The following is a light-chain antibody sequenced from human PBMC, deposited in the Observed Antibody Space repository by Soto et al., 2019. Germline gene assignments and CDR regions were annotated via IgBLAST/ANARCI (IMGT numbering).Light chain of an antibody. Sequence: ENVLTQSPGTLSLSPGERATLSCRASQSVSSYLAWYQQKPGQAPRLLTYDASNRATGIPARFSGSGSGTDFTLTISSLEPEDFAVYYCQKRSNWPTFGGGTKVDIK. CDR1: QSVSSY. CDR2: DAS. J-gene: IGKJ4*01. V-gene: IGKV3-11*01. CDR3: QKRSNWPT.